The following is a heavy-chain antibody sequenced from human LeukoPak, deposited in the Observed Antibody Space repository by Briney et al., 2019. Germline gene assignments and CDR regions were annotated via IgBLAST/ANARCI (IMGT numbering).Heavy chain of an antibody. V-gene: IGHV3-33*01. J-gene: IGHJ4*02. Sequence: GGSLRLSCAASGFTFSNYGMHWVRQAPGKGLEWVALIWYDGSKKYYADSVKGRFTISRDNSKNTLYLQVNSLRAEDTAVYYCARGTTVGYFDYWGQGTLVTVSS. CDR1: GFTFSNYG. D-gene: IGHD1-7*01. CDR2: IWYDGSKK. CDR3: ARGTTVGYFDY.